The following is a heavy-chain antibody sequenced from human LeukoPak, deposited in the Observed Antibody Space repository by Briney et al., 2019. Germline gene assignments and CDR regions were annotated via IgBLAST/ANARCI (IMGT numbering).Heavy chain of an antibody. CDR2: INWSSKMV. Sequence: GRSLRLSCAASGFDFGNYAMHWVRQAPGKGLQWVSGINWSSKMVAYAASVKGRFTISRDNAKNSLCLQMNSLTSEDTAFYFCAKGSLEMATVDFEFWGQGTLVTVSS. CDR3: AKGSLEMATVDFEF. V-gene: IGHV3-9*01. J-gene: IGHJ4*02. CDR1: GFDFGNYA. D-gene: IGHD5-24*01.